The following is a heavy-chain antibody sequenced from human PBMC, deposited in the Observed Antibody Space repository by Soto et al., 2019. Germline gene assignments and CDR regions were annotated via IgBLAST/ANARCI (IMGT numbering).Heavy chain of an antibody. CDR2: IFHSGST. V-gene: IGHV4-61*03. Sequence: QVQLQQSGPGLVKPSETLSLTCTVSGVSVTSDDFYWTWIRQPPGKGLEWIGHIFHSGSTSYSSSLEGRVTISIDTSRNHFSLSLISAAAADTAVYYCARVTLGEAGGGDATTSAFDVWGQGTMVTVSS. CDR3: ARVTLGEAGGGDATTSAFDV. D-gene: IGHD2-21*02. J-gene: IGHJ3*01. CDR1: GVSVTSDDFY.